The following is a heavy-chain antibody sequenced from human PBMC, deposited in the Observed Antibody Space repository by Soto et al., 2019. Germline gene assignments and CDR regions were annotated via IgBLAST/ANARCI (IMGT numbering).Heavy chain of an antibody. J-gene: IGHJ4*02. Sequence: ASVKISCKASGYTFTSYGISWVRQAPGQGLEWMGWISAYNGNTNYAQKLQGRVTMTTDTSTSTAYMELRSLRSDDTAVYYCARDKSESKYYYDIIGYLYYWREGPLVT. CDR2: ISAYNGNT. V-gene: IGHV1-18*01. D-gene: IGHD3-22*01. CDR1: GYTFTSYG. CDR3: ARDKSESKYYYDIIGYLYY.